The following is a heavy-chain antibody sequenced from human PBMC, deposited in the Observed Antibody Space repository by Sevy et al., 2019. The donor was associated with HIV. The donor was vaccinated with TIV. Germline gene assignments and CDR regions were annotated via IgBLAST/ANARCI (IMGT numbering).Heavy chain of an antibody. CDR2: ISSSSSYI. D-gene: IGHD1-26*01. CDR1: GFTFSSYS. J-gene: IGHJ4*02. V-gene: IGHV3-21*01. Sequence: GGSLRLSCAASGFTFSSYSMNWVLQAPGKGLEWVSSISSSSSYIYYADSVKGRFTISRDNAKNSLYPQMNSLRAEDTAVYYCAREVGVRGGFDYWGQGTLVTVSS. CDR3: AREVGVRGGFDY.